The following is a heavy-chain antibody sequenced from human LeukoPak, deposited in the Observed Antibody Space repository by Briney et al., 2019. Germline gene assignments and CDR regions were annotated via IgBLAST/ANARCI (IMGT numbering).Heavy chain of an antibody. CDR3: AKDAGFYYYMDV. Sequence: GGSLRLSCAASGFTFSTYGMHWVRQAPGKGLEWVAFIRYDGSNKYYADSVKGRFTISRDNSKNTLYLQMNSLRAEDTAVYYCAKDAGFYYYMDVWGKGTTVTVSS. V-gene: IGHV3-30*02. CDR1: GFTFSTYG. D-gene: IGHD5-12*01. CDR2: IRYDGSNK. J-gene: IGHJ6*03.